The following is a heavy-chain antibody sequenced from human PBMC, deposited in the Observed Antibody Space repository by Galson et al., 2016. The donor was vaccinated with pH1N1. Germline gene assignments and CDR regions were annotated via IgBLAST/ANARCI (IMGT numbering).Heavy chain of an antibody. CDR3: AKGGYGDYGLDVFDI. V-gene: IGHV3-23*01. CDR2: ISGSGGRK. D-gene: IGHD4-17*01. Sequence: SLRLSCAASGSNSDYNMNWVRLAPGKGLVWVSSISGSGGRKHYADSVQGRFIISRDNSKNTLYLQMNSLIAGYTALYFCAKGGYGDYGLDVFDIWGQGTMVSVSS. CDR1: GSNSDYN. J-gene: IGHJ3*02.